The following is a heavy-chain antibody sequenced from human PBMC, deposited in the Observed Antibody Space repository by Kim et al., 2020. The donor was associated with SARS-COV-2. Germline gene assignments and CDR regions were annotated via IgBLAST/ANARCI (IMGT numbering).Heavy chain of an antibody. Sequence: GRSLRLSCAASGFTFSSYGMHWVRQAPGKGLEWVAVISYDGSNKYYADSVKGRFTISRDNSKNTLYLQMNSLRAEDTAVYYCAKDAGSGWDPYYFDYWGQGPLVTVSS. CDR2: ISYDGSNK. V-gene: IGHV3-30*18. J-gene: IGHJ4*02. CDR1: GFTFSSYG. D-gene: IGHD3-22*01. CDR3: AKDAGSGWDPYYFDY.